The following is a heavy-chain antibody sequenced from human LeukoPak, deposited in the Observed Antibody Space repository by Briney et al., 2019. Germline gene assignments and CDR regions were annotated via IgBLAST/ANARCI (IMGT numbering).Heavy chain of an antibody. CDR1: GGSISSSSYY. V-gene: IGHV4-39*07. CDR3: AREALDSSSWYGEGDY. Sequence: PSETLSLTCTVSGGSISSSSYYWGWIRQPPGKGLEWIVSIYYSGSTYYNPSLKSRVTILVDTSKNQFSLKLSSVTAADTAVYYCAREALDSSSWYGEGDYWGQGTLVTVSS. J-gene: IGHJ4*02. CDR2: IYYSGST. D-gene: IGHD6-13*01.